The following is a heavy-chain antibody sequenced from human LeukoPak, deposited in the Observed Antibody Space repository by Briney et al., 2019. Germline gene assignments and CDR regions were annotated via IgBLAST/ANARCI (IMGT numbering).Heavy chain of an antibody. CDR3: ARPLRGSYPDAFDI. CDR1: GSSISSSYY. V-gene: IGHV4-38-2*02. D-gene: IGHD1-26*01. J-gene: IGHJ3*02. Sequence: SETVSLTCTVSGSSISSSYYWGWIRQPPGKGLEWIGSIYHGGSTFYNPSLKSRVTISVDTSKNQFSLKLSSVTAADTAVYYCARPLRGSYPDAFDIWGQGTMVTVSS. CDR2: IYHGGST.